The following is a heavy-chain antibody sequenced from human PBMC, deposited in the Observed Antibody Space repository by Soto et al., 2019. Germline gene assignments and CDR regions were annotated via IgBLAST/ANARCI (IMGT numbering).Heavy chain of an antibody. CDR3: ARIGSSYNIFDY. D-gene: IGHD2-15*01. V-gene: IGHV5-51*01. Sequence: GESLKISCEGSGYTFSSYSIGWVRQMPGKGLEWMGIIYPDDSDTRYSPSFRGQVTISVDKSISRAYLQWSSLKASDSAMYFCARIGSSYNIFDYCGRGTLVIVSS. CDR2: IYPDDSDT. J-gene: IGHJ4*02. CDR1: GYTFSSYS.